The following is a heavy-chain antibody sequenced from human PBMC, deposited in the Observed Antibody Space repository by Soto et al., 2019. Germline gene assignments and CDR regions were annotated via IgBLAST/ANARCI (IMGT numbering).Heavy chain of an antibody. V-gene: IGHV3-15*01. J-gene: IGHJ4*02. CDR3: TTDDPINKN. Sequence: GGSLRLSCGASGFTFQNAWMSWVRQAPGKGLEWVGRIKSRTNGGTTDLAAPVKGRFTISRDDSKNTLSLQMNSLKTEDTAVYYCTTDDPINKNWGQGTLVTVSS. CDR1: GFTFQNAW. CDR2: IKSRTNGGTT.